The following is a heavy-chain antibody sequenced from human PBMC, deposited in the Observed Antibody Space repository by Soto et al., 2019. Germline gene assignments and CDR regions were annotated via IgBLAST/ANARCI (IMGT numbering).Heavy chain of an antibody. Sequence: ASVKVSCKASGYTFTSYAMHWVRQAPGQRLEWMGWINAGNGNTKYSQKFQGRVTITRDTSASTAYMELSSLRSEDTAVYYCARARDCSSTSCLLSWFDPWGQGTLVTVSS. J-gene: IGHJ5*02. V-gene: IGHV1-3*01. D-gene: IGHD2-2*01. CDR3: ARARDCSSTSCLLSWFDP. CDR2: INAGNGNT. CDR1: GYTFTSYA.